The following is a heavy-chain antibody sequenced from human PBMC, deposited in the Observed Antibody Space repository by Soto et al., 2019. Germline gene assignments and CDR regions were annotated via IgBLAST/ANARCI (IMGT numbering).Heavy chain of an antibody. J-gene: IGHJ3*02. Sequence: QAQLEQSGPEVKRPGASLKVSCKASAYTFTSYHISWVRQAPGQGLEWIGWLNAFDDDTNYSQKFQDRVTMTAHRSTDTAYLDLRSLGSDDTAIYYCARNLYGRAFDIWGQGTMVTVSS. V-gene: IGHV1-18*04. CDR3: ARNLYGRAFDI. CDR1: AYTFTSYH. D-gene: IGHD2-8*01. CDR2: LNAFDDDT.